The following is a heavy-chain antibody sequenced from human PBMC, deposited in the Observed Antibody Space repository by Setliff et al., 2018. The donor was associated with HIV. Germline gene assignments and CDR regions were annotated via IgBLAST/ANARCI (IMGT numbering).Heavy chain of an antibody. V-gene: IGHV3-23*01. CDR2: ISSSGGTT. D-gene: IGHD5-18*01. Sequence: GGSLRLSCAASGFTFSTYAMTWVRQAPGKGLEWVSSISSSGGTTYFADTVKGRFTISRDNAKNTLFLQMNSLRAEDTAVYYCARDVKGYIYDSTYWYFDLWGRGTLVTVSS. J-gene: IGHJ2*01. CDR1: GFTFSTYA. CDR3: ARDVKGYIYDSTYWYFDL.